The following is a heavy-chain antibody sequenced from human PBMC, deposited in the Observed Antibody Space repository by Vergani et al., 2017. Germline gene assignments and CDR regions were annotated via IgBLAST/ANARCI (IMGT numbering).Heavy chain of an antibody. CDR2: IKQDGSEK. V-gene: IGHV3-7*01. CDR3: AREGCSSTSCYHFDY. CDR1: GFTFSSYW. J-gene: IGHJ4*02. D-gene: IGHD2-2*01. Sequence: EVQLVESGGGLVQPGGSLRLSCAASGFTFSSYWMSWVRQAPGKGLEWVANIKQDGSEKYYVDSVKGRFTISRDNAKNSLYLQMNSLRAEDTAVYYCAREGCSSTSCYHFDYWSQGTLVTVSS.